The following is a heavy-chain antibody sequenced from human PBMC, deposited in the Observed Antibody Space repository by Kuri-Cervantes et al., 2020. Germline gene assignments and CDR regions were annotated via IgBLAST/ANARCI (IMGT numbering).Heavy chain of an antibody. D-gene: IGHD3-10*01. CDR2: MNHSGLT. CDR3: ARHLWNYNGSGKNSFDV. CDR1: GGSFGNNY. Sequence: SETLSLTCVVYGGSFGNNYWRIRQPPEEGLGWIGQMNHSGLTIYNPSLKSRLAISEDTSKNQLSLKLSSVTAADTAVYYCARHLWNYNGSGKNSFDVWGQGTMVTVSS. V-gene: IGHV4-34*01. J-gene: IGHJ3*01.